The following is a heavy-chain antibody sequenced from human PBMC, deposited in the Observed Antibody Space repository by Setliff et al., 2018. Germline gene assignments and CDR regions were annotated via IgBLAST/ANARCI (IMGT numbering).Heavy chain of an antibody. CDR2: INHSGST. D-gene: IGHD3-3*01. CDR3: ARKKTNDFWSGYYDLGGDV. V-gene: IGHV4-34*01. CDR1: GGSFSDYY. J-gene: IGHJ6*04. Sequence: SETLSLTCGASGGSFSDYYWSWIRQTPGKGLEWIGEINHSGSTNYNPSLKSRVTISVDKSKNQLSLKLSSVTAADTAVYYCARKKTNDFWSGYYDLGGDVWGKGTMVTVSS.